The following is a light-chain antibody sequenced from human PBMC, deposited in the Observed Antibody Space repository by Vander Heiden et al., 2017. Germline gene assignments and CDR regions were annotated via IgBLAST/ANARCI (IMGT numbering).Light chain of an antibody. CDR3: QQYNNWPPIT. Sequence: EIVIPQSPATLSVSPGERATLSCRASQSVSSNLAWYQQKPGQAPRLLIYGASTRATGIPARFSGSGAGTEFTLTISSLQSEDFAVYYCQQYNNWPPITFGQGTRLEIK. V-gene: IGKV3-15*01. CDR2: GAS. CDR1: QSVSSN. J-gene: IGKJ5*01.